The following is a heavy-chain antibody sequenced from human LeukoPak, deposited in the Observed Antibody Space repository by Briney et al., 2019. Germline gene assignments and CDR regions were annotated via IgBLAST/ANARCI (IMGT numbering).Heavy chain of an antibody. CDR1: GFTFSSYW. CDR2: IKQDGSEK. V-gene: IGHV3-7*01. CDR3: ARAPLTKYCGGDCYLDY. Sequence: GGSLRLSCAASGFTFSSYWMSWVRQAPGKGLEWVANIKQDGSEKYYVDSVKGRFTISRDNAKNSLYLQMNSLRAEDTAVYYCARAPLTKYCGGDCYLDYWGQGTLVTVSS. J-gene: IGHJ4*02. D-gene: IGHD2-21*02.